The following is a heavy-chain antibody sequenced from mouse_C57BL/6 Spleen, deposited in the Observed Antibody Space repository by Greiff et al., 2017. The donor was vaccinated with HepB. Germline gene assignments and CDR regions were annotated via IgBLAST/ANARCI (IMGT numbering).Heavy chain of an antibody. CDR1: GFTFSSYA. CDR2: ISSGGDYI. Sequence: DVMLVESGEGLVKPGGSLKLSCAASGFTFSSYAMSWVRQTPEKRLEWVAYISSGGDYIYYADTVKGRFTISRDNARNTLYLEMSSLKSEDTAMYYCTRGGGDYWYFDVWGTGTTVTVSS. CDR3: TRGGGDYWYFDV. J-gene: IGHJ1*03. V-gene: IGHV5-9-1*02. D-gene: IGHD1-1*02.